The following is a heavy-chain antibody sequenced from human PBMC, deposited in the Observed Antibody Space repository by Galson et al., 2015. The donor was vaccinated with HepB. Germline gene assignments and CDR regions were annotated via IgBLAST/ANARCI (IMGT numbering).Heavy chain of an antibody. Sequence: SLRLSCAASGFTFSSYSMNWVRQAPGKGLEWVSSISSSSSYIYYADSVKGRFTISRDNAKNSLYLQMNSLRAEDTAVYYCARGGITAMPSLYYWGQGTLVTVSS. V-gene: IGHV3-21*01. CDR1: GFTFSSYS. J-gene: IGHJ4*02. CDR2: ISSSSSYI. D-gene: IGHD5-18*01. CDR3: ARGGITAMPSLYY.